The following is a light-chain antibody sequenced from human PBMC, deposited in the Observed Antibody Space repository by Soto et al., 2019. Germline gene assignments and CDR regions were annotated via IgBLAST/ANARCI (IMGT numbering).Light chain of an antibody. CDR1: QSVSTY. J-gene: IGKJ2*01. V-gene: IGKV3-11*01. CDR2: EAS. Sequence: EIVLTQSPATLSLSPGERATLSCRASQSVSTYLACYQQKPGQAPRLLIYEASNRATGIPARFSGSGSSTDFTLIISRLEPEDFAVYYCQHRSNWPRTFGPGTKLEI. CDR3: QHRSNWPRT.